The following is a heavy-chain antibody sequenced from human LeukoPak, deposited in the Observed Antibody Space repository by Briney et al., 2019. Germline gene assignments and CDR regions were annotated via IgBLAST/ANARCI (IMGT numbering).Heavy chain of an antibody. CDR1: GYTFTSYD. Sequence: GASVKVSCKASGYTFTSYDMNWARQATGHGLEWMGWMNPNSGNTGYAQKFRGRVTMTRNTSISTAYMELSSLRSEDTAVYYCARGFGSGLDTDDYWGQGTLVTVSS. CDR3: ARGFGSGLDTDDY. CDR2: MNPNSGNT. J-gene: IGHJ4*02. D-gene: IGHD3-10*01. V-gene: IGHV1-8*01.